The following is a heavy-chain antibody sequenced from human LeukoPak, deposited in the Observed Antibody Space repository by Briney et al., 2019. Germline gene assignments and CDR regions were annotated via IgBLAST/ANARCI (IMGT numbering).Heavy chain of an antibody. CDR3: ARGLGSPVGRNY. V-gene: IGHV1-8*01. D-gene: IGHD1-26*01. J-gene: IGHJ4*02. CDR1: GYTFTSYD. Sequence: ASVKVSCKASGYTFTSYDINWVRQATGQGLEWMGWMNPNRGNTGYAQKFQGRVTMTRNTSISTAYMELSSLRSEDTAVYYCARGLGSPVGRNYWGQGTLVTVSS. CDR2: MNPNRGNT.